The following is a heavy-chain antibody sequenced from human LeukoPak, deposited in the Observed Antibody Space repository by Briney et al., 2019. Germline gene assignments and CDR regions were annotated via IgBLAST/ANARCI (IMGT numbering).Heavy chain of an antibody. J-gene: IGHJ5*02. D-gene: IGHD3-3*01. Sequence: ASVKVSCKASGYTFTSYDINWVRQAPGKGLEWMGGFDPEDGETIYAQKFQGRVTMTEDTSTDTAYMELSSLRSEDTAVYYCAACITIFGVDYNWFDPWGQGTLVTVSS. V-gene: IGHV1-24*01. CDR3: AACITIFGVDYNWFDP. CDR2: FDPEDGET. CDR1: GYTFTSYD.